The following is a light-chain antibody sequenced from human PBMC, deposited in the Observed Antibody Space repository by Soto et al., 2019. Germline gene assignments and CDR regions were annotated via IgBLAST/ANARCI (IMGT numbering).Light chain of an antibody. CDR1: QSVDTN. CDR2: SAS. CDR3: QQYYDWTPYT. V-gene: IGKV3-15*01. J-gene: IGKJ2*01. Sequence: EVVMTQSPATLSVSPGDRATLSCRASQSVDTNVAWNQQKPGQAPRRLVHSASTRAPGIPVLFTGIGSATDCTLTIGRLQSDDFAVFFCQQYYDWTPYTFGQGTKLQI.